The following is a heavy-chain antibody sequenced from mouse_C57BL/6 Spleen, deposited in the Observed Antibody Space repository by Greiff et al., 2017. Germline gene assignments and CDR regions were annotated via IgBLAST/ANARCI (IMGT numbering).Heavy chain of an antibody. CDR3: ARVDGPYYAMDY. V-gene: IGHV1-26*01. CDR1: GYTFTDYY. Sequence: EVQLQQSGPELVKPGASVKISCKASGYTFTDYYMNWVKQSHGKSLEWIGDINPNNGGTSYNQKFKGKATLTVDKSSSTAYMELRSLSSEDSAVYYCARVDGPYYAMDYWGQGTSVTVSS. CDR2: INPNNGGT. J-gene: IGHJ4*01. D-gene: IGHD2-3*01.